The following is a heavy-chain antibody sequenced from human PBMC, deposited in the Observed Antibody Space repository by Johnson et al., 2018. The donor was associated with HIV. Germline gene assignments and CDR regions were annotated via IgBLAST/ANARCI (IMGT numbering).Heavy chain of an antibody. J-gene: IGHJ3*02. Sequence: VQLVESGGGLVQPGRSLRLSCTASGFTFGDYAMSWVRQAPGKGLDWVGFIRSKAYGGTTEYAASVKGRFTISRDNSKNTLYLQMDNLRVEDTAIYYCARDGESQRLPLGDAFDIWGQGTMVTVSS. CDR2: IRSKAYGGTT. V-gene: IGHV3-49*04. D-gene: IGHD6-25*01. CDR1: GFTFGDYA. CDR3: ARDGESQRLPLGDAFDI.